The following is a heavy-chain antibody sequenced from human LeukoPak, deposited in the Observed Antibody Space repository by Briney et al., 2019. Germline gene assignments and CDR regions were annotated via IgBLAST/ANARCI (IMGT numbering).Heavy chain of an antibody. CDR2: ISWNSGSI. V-gene: IGHV3-9*01. CDR3: AKDFFVGSYEEQLDYYYGMDV. D-gene: IGHD6-13*01. Sequence: SLRLSCAASGFTFDDYVMHWVRQAPGKGLEWVSGISWNSGSIGYADSVKGRFTISRDNAKNSLYLQMNSLRAEDTALYYCAKDFFVGSYEEQLDYYYGMDVWGQGTTVTVSS. J-gene: IGHJ6*02. CDR1: GFTFDDYV.